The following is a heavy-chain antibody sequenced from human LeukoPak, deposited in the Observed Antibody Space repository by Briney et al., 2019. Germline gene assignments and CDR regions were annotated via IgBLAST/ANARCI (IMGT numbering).Heavy chain of an antibody. J-gene: IGHJ5*02. D-gene: IGHD3-10*01. CDR1: GGTFSSYA. Sequence: SVKASCKASGGTFSSYAISWVRQAPGQGLEWMGGIIPIFGTANYAQKFQGRVTITTDESTSTAYMELSSLRSEDTAVYYCARDRLGGSGINWFDPWGRGTLVTVSS. CDR3: ARDRLGGSGINWFDP. CDR2: IIPIFGTA. V-gene: IGHV1-69*05.